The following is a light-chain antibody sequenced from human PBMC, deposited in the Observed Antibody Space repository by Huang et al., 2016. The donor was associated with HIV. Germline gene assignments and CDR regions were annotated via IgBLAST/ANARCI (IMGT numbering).Light chain of an antibody. CDR3: QQYYSSPFT. V-gene: IGKV4-1*01. Sequence: DIVMTQSPDSLAVSLGERATINCNAIQTILHDSDSRNYLAWYQQKPGQPPTLLIHWASIRKSGVPDRFIGSGSGTDFTLTISSLQAEDVAVYYCQQYYSSPFTFGPGTNVDI. CDR2: WAS. J-gene: IGKJ3*01. CDR1: QTILHDSDSRNY.